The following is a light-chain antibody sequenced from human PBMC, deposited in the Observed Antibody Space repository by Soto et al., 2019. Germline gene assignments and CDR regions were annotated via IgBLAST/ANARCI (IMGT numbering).Light chain of an antibody. Sequence: QPVLTQPPSVSGAPGQRVTISCTGSSSNIGAGYDVHWYQQLPGTAPKPHIYGNNNRPSGVPDRCSGSKSGTSASLAIAGLQAEDEADYYCQSYDSSLSGYVFGTGTKLTVL. J-gene: IGLJ1*01. CDR1: SSNIGAGYD. V-gene: IGLV1-40*01. CDR2: GNN. CDR3: QSYDSSLSGYV.